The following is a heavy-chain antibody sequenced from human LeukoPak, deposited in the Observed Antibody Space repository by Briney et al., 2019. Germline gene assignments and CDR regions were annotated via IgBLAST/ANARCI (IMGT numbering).Heavy chain of an antibody. CDR2: ISWNSGSI. V-gene: IGHV3-9*01. CDR3: ATGQFGSYSFDY. CDR1: GFTFDDYA. J-gene: IGHJ4*02. Sequence: SLRLSCAASGFTFDDYAMHWVRQAPGKGLEWVSGISWNSGSIGYADSVKGRFTISRYNAKNSLYLQMNSLRAEDTALYYCATGQFGSYSFDYWGQGTLVTVSS. D-gene: IGHD1-26*01.